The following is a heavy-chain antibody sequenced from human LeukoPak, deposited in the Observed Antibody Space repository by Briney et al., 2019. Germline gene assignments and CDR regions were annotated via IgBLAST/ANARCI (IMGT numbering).Heavy chain of an antibody. J-gene: IGHJ4*02. Sequence: GGSLTLSCPASGFTFSSYWMHWVRQAPRRGLVWVSHINGDGGTTTYPDSVKGRFTLSRDNAKNTLYLQMNSLRAEDTAVFYCTRSNNYAFDYWGQGTLVTVSS. D-gene: IGHD5-24*01. V-gene: IGHV3-74*03. CDR1: GFTFSSYW. CDR3: TRSNNYAFDY. CDR2: INGDGGTT.